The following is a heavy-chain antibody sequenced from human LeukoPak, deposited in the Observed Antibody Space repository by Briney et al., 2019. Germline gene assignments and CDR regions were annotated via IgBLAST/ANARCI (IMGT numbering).Heavy chain of an antibody. CDR2: IIPIFGTT. V-gene: IGHV1-69*05. CDR3: AFELRDVFDI. D-gene: IGHD1-26*01. Sequence: SVTVSCKASGGTLSTYAITWVRQAPGQGLEWMGGIIPIFGTTNYAQHFQGRVTITTDASTNTAYMALSSLRSEDTAVYYCAFELRDVFDIWGQGTVVTVSS. CDR1: GGTLSTYA. J-gene: IGHJ3*02.